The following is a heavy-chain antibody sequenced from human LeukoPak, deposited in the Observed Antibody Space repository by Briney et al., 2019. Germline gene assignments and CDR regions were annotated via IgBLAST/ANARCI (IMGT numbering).Heavy chain of an antibody. D-gene: IGHD6-13*01. CDR2: FDPEDGET. J-gene: IGHJ6*03. CDR1: GGTFSSYY. Sequence: ASVKVSCKASGGTFSSYYMHWVRQAPGKGLEWMGGFDPEDGETIYAQKFQGRVTMTEDTSTSTAYMELRSLRSDDTAVYYCARGIAAAGRYYYYMDVWGKGTTVTVSS. CDR3: ARGIAAAGRYYYYMDV. V-gene: IGHV1-24*01.